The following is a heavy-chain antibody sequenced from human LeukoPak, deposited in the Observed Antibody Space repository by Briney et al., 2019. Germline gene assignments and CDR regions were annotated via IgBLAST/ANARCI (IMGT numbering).Heavy chain of an antibody. D-gene: IGHD5-24*01. CDR2: IYYSGST. CDR1: GGSISSYY. J-gene: IGHJ3*02. CDR3: ARDDGRDGYKDAFDI. Sequence: SETLSLTCTVSGGSISSYYWSWIRQPPGKGLEWIGYIYYSGSTYYNPSLKSRVTISVDSSKNQFSLKLSSVTAADTAVYYCARDDGRDGYKDAFDIWGQGTMVTVSS. V-gene: IGHV4-59*06.